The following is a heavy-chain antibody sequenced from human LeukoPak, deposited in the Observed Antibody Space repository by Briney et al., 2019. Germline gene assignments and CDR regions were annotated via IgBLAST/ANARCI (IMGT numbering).Heavy chain of an antibody. CDR3: ARDLYWNDY. D-gene: IGHD2-8*02. CDR1: GYTFTSYY. J-gene: IGHJ4*02. CDR2: VNPSGGST. Sequence: PSASVKVFKASGYTFTSYYMHWVRQAPGQGLEGMGIVNPSGGSTSYAQKFQGRVTMTRDMSTSTVYMELSSLRSEDTAVYYCARDLYWNDYWGQGTLVTVSS. V-gene: IGHV1-46*01.